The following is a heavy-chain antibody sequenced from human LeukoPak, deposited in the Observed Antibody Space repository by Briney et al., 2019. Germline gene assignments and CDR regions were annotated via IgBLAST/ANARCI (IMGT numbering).Heavy chain of an antibody. CDR3: ARFAKGYGSGDIDY. J-gene: IGHJ4*02. Sequence: PGGSLRLSCVASGFTFSRYWMSWVRQAPGKGLEWVANIKQDGDRKHYVDSVRGRFIISRDNAKNSLHLQMNSLRAEDTAVYYCARFAKGYGSGDIDYWGQGTLVTVSS. CDR1: GFTFSRYW. CDR2: IKQDGDRK. D-gene: IGHD3-10*01. V-gene: IGHV3-7*01.